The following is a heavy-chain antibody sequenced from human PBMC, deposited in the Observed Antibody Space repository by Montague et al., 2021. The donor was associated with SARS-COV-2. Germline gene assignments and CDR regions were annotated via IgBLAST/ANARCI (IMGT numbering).Heavy chain of an antibody. J-gene: IGHJ4*02. CDR3: ARGDHYDYFDH. V-gene: IGHV3-53*01. CDR1: GFSVSTKY. D-gene: IGHD2-21*02. Sequence: SLRLSCATSGFSVSTKYMNWIRQAPGRGLEWVSVLYSDGSTRYADSVKGRFTIFRDNPKNTLYLQMNNLRAADTAVYYCARGDHYDYFDHWGQGTLVTVSS. CDR2: LYSDGST.